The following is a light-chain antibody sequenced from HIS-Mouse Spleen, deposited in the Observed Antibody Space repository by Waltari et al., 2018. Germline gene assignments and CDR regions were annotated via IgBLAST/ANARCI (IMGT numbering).Light chain of an antibody. Sequence: TQSPATLTLSPGERATLSCRASQSVSSYLAWYQQQPGQPPRLLIYDASNRATGIPARFSGSGSGTDFTLTISSLEPEDFAVYYCQQRSNWPYTFGQGTKLEIK. CDR1: QSVSSY. V-gene: IGKV3-11*01. CDR2: DAS. J-gene: IGKJ2*01. CDR3: QQRSNWPYT.